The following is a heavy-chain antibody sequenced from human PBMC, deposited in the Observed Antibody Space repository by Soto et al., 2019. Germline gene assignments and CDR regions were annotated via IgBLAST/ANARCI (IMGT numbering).Heavy chain of an antibody. V-gene: IGHV3-23*01. CDR3: AKGVAIILGYFDY. J-gene: IGHJ4*02. CDR2: ISGSGDNT. D-gene: IGHD5-12*01. CDR1: GFTFSSYA. Sequence: GGSLRLSCAASGFTFSSYAMSWVRQAPGKGLEWVSDISGSGDNTYYADSVKGRFTISRDNSKNTLYLQMNSLRAEDTAVYFCAKGVAIILGYFDYWGQGTLVTVSS.